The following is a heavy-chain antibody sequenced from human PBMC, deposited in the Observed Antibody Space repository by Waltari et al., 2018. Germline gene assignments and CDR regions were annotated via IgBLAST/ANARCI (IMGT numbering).Heavy chain of an antibody. CDR1: GGSISSSSYY. J-gene: IGHJ5*02. Sequence: QLQLQESGPGLVKPSETLSLTCTVSGGSISSSSYYWGWIRQPPGKGLEWIGSIYYSGSTYDNPSLKSRVTISVDTSKNQFSLKLSSVTAADTAVYYCARQDYDSSGYYLRWFDPWGQGTLVTVSS. CDR2: IYYSGST. V-gene: IGHV4-39*01. CDR3: ARQDYDSSGYYLRWFDP. D-gene: IGHD3-22*01.